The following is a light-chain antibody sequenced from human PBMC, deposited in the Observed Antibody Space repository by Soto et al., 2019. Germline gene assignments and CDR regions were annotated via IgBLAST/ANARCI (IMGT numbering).Light chain of an antibody. J-gene: IGKJ2*01. CDR2: GVS. Sequence: EIVMTQSPATLSVSPGERATLSCRASQSISGELAWYQQRPGQPPRLLIYGVSTRATGVPDRFSGSGSGSDFTLTISGLQSDDFAVYYCQQGHDWPLTFGQGTRLDI. CDR3: QQGHDWPLT. CDR1: QSISGE. V-gene: IGKV3-15*01.